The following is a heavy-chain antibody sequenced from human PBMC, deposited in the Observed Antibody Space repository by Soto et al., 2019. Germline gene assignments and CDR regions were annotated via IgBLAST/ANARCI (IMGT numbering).Heavy chain of an antibody. J-gene: IGHJ3*02. V-gene: IGHV1-18*01. CDR1: GYTXTSYG. D-gene: IGHD6-19*01. Sequence: ASVKVSCKASGYTXTSYGISWVRQAPGQGLEWMGWISAYNGNTNYAQKLQGRVTMTTDTSTSTAYMELRSLRSDDTAVYYCARDQGSGWDHDAFDIWGQGTMVTVSS. CDR3: ARDQGSGWDHDAFDI. CDR2: ISAYNGNT.